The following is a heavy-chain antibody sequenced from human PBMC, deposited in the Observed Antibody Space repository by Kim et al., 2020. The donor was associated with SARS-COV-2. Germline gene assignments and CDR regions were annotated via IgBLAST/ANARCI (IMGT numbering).Heavy chain of an antibody. D-gene: IGHD6-13*01. V-gene: IGHV4-34*01. CDR3: ARGIAAPGFYWPHDSFDV. Sequence: SETLSLTCAVYGGSFRDYHWSWIRQPPGKGLEWIGEINHSGGTNYSPSLKSRVTLSVDTCKNQFSLKVSSVTAADTAVYYCARGIAAPGFYWPHDSFDVWSQGTTVTVSS. CDR2: INHSGGT. CDR1: GGSFRDYH. J-gene: IGHJ3*01.